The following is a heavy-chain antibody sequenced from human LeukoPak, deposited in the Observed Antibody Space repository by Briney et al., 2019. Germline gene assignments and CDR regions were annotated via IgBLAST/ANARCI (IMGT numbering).Heavy chain of an antibody. CDR3: VRDEVAGPLKY. CDR1: GFTFSNYW. CDR2: IKEDGSKE. V-gene: IGHV3-7*01. D-gene: IGHD5-12*01. J-gene: IGHJ4*02. Sequence: GGSLRLSCVASGFTFSNYWMTWVRQAPGKGLEWVANIKEDGSKENYVDSVKGRFTISRDNAKNSQYLQMNSLRVEDTAVYYCVRDEVAGPLKYWGQGTLVTVSS.